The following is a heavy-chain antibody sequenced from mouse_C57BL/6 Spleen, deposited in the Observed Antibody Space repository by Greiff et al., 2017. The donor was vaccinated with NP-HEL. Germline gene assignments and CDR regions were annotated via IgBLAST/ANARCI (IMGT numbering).Heavy chain of an antibody. D-gene: IGHD1-1*02. CDR3: ASCDGGRYVGLFAY. V-gene: IGHV1-59*01. Sequence: QVQLQQPGAELVRPGTSVKLSCKASGYTFTSYWMHWVKQRPGQGLEWIGVIDPSDSYTNYNQKFKGKATLTVDTSSSTAYMQLSSLTSEDSAVYYCASCDGGRYVGLFAYWGQGTLVTVSA. CDR2: IDPSDSYT. CDR1: GYTFTSYW. J-gene: IGHJ3*01.